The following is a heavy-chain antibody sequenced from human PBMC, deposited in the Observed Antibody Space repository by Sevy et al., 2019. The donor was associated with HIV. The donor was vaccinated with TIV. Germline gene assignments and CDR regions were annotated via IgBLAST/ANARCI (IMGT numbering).Heavy chain of an antibody. J-gene: IGHJ4*02. CDR1: GFTFSSFW. CDR2: IRQDGNEI. CDR3: ARRYFDL. V-gene: IGHV3-7*01. Sequence: GGSLRLSCKASGFTFSSFWMQWVRQAPGKGLEWVANIRQDGNEIYYGDSVKGRFTISRDNAKNAPYLQMDGLRAEDTAVYYCARRYFDLWGQGTLVTVSS.